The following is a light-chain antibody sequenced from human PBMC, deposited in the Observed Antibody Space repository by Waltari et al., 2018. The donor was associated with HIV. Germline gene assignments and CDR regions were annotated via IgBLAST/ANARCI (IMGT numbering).Light chain of an antibody. J-gene: IGLJ2*01. V-gene: IGLV2-11*01. CDR2: DVS. CDR1: SSDVGGYNY. Sequence: QSVLTQPRSVSGSPGQSVTISCTGTSSDVGGYNYVSWYQQHPGKAPKFMIYDVSKRPSGVPDRFSGSKSGNTASLTISGLQAEDEADYYCCSYAGSYPVVFGGGTKLTVL. CDR3: CSYAGSYPVV.